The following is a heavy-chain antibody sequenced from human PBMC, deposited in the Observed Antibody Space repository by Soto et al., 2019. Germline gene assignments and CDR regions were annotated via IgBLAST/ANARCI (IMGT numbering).Heavy chain of an antibody. CDR3: ALSSDWVGIFDY. V-gene: IGHV1-18*01. J-gene: IGHJ4*02. Sequence: ASVKVSCKASGGTFSSYAISWVRQAPGQGLEWMGWISAYTGNTNYAQKLQGRVTMTTDTSTSTAYMELRSLRSDDTAVYYCALSSDWVGIFDYWGQGTLVTVSS. D-gene: IGHD6-19*01. CDR1: GGTFSSYA. CDR2: ISAYTGNT.